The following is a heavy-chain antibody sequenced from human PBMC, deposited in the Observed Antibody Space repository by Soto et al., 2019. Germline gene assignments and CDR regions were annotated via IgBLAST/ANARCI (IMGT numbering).Heavy chain of an antibody. CDR3: ARDKSTGLFDY. D-gene: IGHD2-8*02. J-gene: IGHJ4*02. V-gene: IGHV4-34*01. Sequence: QVQLQQWGAGLLKPSETLSLTCAVYGGTFSGYYWTWIRQPPGTGLEWIGEINHSGSTNYNPSLKSRVTISVDTSKNQFSLKLTSVTAADTAVYYCARDKSTGLFDYGGQGTLVTVSS. CDR1: GGTFSGYY. CDR2: INHSGST.